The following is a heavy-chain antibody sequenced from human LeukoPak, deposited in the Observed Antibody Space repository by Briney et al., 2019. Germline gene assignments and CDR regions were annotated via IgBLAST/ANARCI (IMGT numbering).Heavy chain of an antibody. J-gene: IGHJ4*02. Sequence: SETLSLTCSVSGGSITSSSYYWGWIRQPPEKGLEWIGSIYYTGGTYYSPSLKSRVTISVDTSKNQFSLKLSSVTAADTAVYYCARERGDGYDFDYWGQGTLVTVSS. V-gene: IGHV4-39*07. CDR1: GGSITSSSYY. D-gene: IGHD5-24*01. CDR2: IYYTGGT. CDR3: ARERGDGYDFDY.